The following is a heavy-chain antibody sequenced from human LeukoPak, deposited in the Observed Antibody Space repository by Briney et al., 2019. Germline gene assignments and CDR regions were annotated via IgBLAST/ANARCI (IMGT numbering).Heavy chain of an antibody. Sequence: GGSLRLSCAASGFTFSSYGMHWVRQAPGKGLEWVAVISYDGSNKYYADSVKGRFTISRDNSKNTLYLQMNSLRAEDTAVYYCASELATRRPDGFDIWGQGTVVTVSS. V-gene: IGHV3-30*03. CDR3: ASELATRRPDGFDI. CDR2: ISYDGSNK. CDR1: GFTFSSYG. D-gene: IGHD6-6*01. J-gene: IGHJ3*02.